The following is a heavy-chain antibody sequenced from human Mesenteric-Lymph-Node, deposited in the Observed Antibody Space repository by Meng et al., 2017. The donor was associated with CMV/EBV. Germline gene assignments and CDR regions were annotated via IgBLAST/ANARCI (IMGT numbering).Heavy chain of an antibody. V-gene: IGHV3-30*04. CDR1: GFTFSSYA. J-gene: IGHJ4*02. CDR3: ARSNTDYYGSGSYYTPFDY. Sequence: GESLKISCAASGFTFSSYAMHWVRQAPGKGLEWVAVISYDGSNKYYADSVKGRFTISRDNSKTTLYLQMNSLRAEDTAVYYCARSNTDYYGSGSYYTPFDYWGQGTLVTVSS. D-gene: IGHD3-10*01. CDR2: ISYDGSNK.